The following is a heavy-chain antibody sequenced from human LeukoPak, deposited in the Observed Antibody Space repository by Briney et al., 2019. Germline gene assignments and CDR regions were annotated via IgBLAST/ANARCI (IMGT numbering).Heavy chain of an antibody. CDR1: GYTFTSYY. V-gene: IGHV1-46*01. Sequence: ASVKVSCKASGYTFTSYYMHWVRQAPGQGLEWMGIINPSGGSTSYAQKFQGRVTMTRDTSTSTVYMELSSLRSEDTVVYYCARPFRVLDAFDIWGQGTMVTVSS. CDR3: ARPFRVLDAFDI. D-gene: IGHD3-10*01. CDR2: INPSGGST. J-gene: IGHJ3*02.